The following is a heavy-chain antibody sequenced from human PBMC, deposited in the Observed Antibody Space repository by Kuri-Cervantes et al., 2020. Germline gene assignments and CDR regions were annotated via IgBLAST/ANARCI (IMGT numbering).Heavy chain of an antibody. CDR1: GYTFTSYD. Sequence: ASVKVSCKASGYTFTSYDINWVRQATGQGLEWMGWMNPNSGNTGYAQKFQGRVTMTRNTSISTAYMELSSLRSEDTAVYYCARGSYQLLWPSGGYYYGMDVWGQGTTVTVSS. J-gene: IGHJ6*02. CDR2: MNPNSGNT. V-gene: IGHV1-8*01. D-gene: IGHD2-2*01. CDR3: ARGSYQLLWPSGGYYYGMDV.